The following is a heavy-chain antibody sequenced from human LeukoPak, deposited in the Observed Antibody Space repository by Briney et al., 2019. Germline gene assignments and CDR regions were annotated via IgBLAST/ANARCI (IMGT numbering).Heavy chain of an antibody. D-gene: IGHD6-13*01. V-gene: IGHV4-34*01. CDR1: GGSFSGYY. J-gene: IGHJ6*03. CDR3: ARGLRSSWLPLAYYMDV. Sequence: SETLSLTCAVYGGSFSGYYWSWIRQPPGKGLGWIGEINHSGSTNYNPSLKSRVTISVDTSKNQVSLKLSSVTAADTAVHYCARGLRSSWLPLAYYMDVWGKGTTVTVSS. CDR2: INHSGST.